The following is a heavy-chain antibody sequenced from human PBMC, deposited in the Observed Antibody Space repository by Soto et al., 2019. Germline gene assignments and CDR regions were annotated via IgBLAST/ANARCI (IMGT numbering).Heavy chain of an antibody. CDR3: ARAESDVWSGYYEYFQH. J-gene: IGHJ1*01. Sequence: ASVKVSCKASGYTFTGYYMHWVRQAPGQGLEWMGWINPNSGGTNYAQKFQGWVTMTRDTSISTAYMELSRLRSDDTAVYYCARAESDVWSGYYEYFQHWGQGTLVTVSS. V-gene: IGHV1-2*04. CDR2: INPNSGGT. CDR1: GYTFTGYY. D-gene: IGHD3-3*01.